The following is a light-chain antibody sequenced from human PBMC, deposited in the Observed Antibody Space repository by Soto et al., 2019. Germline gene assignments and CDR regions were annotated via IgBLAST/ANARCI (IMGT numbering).Light chain of an antibody. CDR2: DVN. Sequence: QSALTHPLSVSGSPGQSVAISCTGTSNDVGDYDHVSWYQHFPDKAPKLLIFDVNKRPSGVPDRFSGSKSGNTASLPISGLQAADEAEYFCSSFEGTCSLFIFGSGTQLTVL. V-gene: IGLV2-11*01. CDR1: SNDVGDYDH. CDR3: SSFEGTCSLFI. J-gene: IGLJ7*01.